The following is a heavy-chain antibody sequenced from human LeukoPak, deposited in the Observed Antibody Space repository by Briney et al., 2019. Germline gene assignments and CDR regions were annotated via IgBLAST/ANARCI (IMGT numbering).Heavy chain of an antibody. J-gene: IGHJ3*02. V-gene: IGHV1-18*01. D-gene: IGHD3-3*01. CDR3: ARVDFWSGYSPLDAFDI. CDR1: GYTFTGYG. CDR2: ISAYNGNT. Sequence: ASVKVSCKASGYTFTGYGISWVRQAPGQGLEWMGWISAYNGNTNYAQKLQGRVTMTTDTSTSTAYMELRSLRSDDTAVYYCARVDFWSGYSPLDAFDIWGQGTMVTVSS.